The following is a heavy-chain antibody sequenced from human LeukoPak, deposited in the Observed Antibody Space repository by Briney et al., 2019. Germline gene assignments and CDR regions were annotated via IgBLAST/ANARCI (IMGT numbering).Heavy chain of an antibody. CDR3: ARDTEGMAYYFDY. CDR1: GGTFSSYA. D-gene: IGHD5-24*01. Sequence: GASVKVSCKASGGTFSSYAISWVRQAPGQGLEWMGGIIPIFGTANYAQKFQGRVTITADESTSTAYMELSSLRSEDTAVYYCARDTEGMAYYFDYWGQGTLVTVSS. V-gene: IGHV1-69*13. J-gene: IGHJ4*02. CDR2: IIPIFGTA.